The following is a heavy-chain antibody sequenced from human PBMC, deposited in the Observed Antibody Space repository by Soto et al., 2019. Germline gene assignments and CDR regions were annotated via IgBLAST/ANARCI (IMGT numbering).Heavy chain of an antibody. J-gene: IGHJ4*02. CDR3: ARAVAYSDYPWGIDY. Sequence: QVQLVESGGGVVQPGRSLRLSCAASGFTFSSFAMHWVRQAPGKGLEWVALIWYDGSNQYYADSVQGRFTISRENSRSTLYMQVNSLGADDTAVYFCARAVAYSDYPWGIDYWGQGTPVTVSS. CDR2: IWYDGSNQ. V-gene: IGHV3-33*01. D-gene: IGHD4-17*01. CDR1: GFTFSSFA.